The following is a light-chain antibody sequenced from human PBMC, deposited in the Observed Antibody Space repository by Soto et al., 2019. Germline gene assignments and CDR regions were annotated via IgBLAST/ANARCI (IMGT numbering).Light chain of an antibody. Sequence: EIVLTQSPGTLSLSPGERATLSCRASQSVSSTYLAWYQQKPGQAPRLIIYGAYSRATDIPDRFSGGGSGTHFTLTISRLEPEDFAVYYCQQYGSPPLYTFGQGTKLEIK. J-gene: IGKJ2*01. CDR2: GAY. CDR3: QQYGSPPLYT. CDR1: QSVSSTY. V-gene: IGKV3-20*01.